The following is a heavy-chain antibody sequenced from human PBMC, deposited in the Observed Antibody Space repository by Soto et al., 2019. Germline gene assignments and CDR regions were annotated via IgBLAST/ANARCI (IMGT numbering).Heavy chain of an antibody. D-gene: IGHD5-12*01. CDR1: GGTFSSYT. Sequence: QVQLVQSGAEVKKPGSSVKVSCKASGGTFSSYTISWVRQAPGQGLEWMGRIIPILGIANYAQKFQGRVTLTADKYTSRAYMELSRLRGEDTGVYYCAGELVEMATIPSYYYGMAVWGQGTTVTVSS. J-gene: IGHJ6*02. V-gene: IGHV1-69*08. CDR2: IIPILGIA. CDR3: AGELVEMATIPSYYYGMAV.